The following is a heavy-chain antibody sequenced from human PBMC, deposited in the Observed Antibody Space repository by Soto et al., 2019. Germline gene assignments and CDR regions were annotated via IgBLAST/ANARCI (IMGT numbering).Heavy chain of an antibody. CDR1: GFTFSSYW. V-gene: IGHV3-7*03. J-gene: IGHJ4*02. Sequence: PGGSLRLSCAASGFTFSSYWMGWVRQAPGKGLEWVANIKQDGSEKYYVDSVKGRFTISRDNAKNSLYLQMNSLRAEDTAVYYCARGWATGIAAAGTFDYWGQGTLVTVSS. CDR2: IKQDGSEK. D-gene: IGHD6-13*01. CDR3: ARGWATGIAAAGTFDY.